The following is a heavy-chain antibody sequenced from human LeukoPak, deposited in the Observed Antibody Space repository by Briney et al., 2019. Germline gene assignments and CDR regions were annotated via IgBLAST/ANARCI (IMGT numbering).Heavy chain of an antibody. D-gene: IGHD3-10*01. CDR1: GGSISSYY. V-gene: IGHV4-59*08. Sequence: SETLSLTCTVSGGSISSYYWSWIRQPPGKGLEWVGFIDYSGYTNYNPSLKYRVTISVDTSKDQFSLKLSSVTAADTAVYYCARGIGKPFIDGLLWFGELFHYWGQGTLVTVSS. CDR2: IDYSGYT. J-gene: IGHJ4*02. CDR3: ARGIGKPFIDGLLWFGELFHY.